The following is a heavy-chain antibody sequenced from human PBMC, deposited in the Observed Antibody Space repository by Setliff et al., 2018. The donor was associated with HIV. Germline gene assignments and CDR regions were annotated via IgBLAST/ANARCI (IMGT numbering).Heavy chain of an antibody. CDR1: GYVFTDYD. V-gene: IGHV1-18*01. CDR3: ARAGGFCSAANCLRGYDAFDI. CDR2: ISGYNGNT. J-gene: IGHJ3*02. Sequence: ASVKVSCKASGYVFTDYDIFWVRQAPGRGLEWMGSISGYNGNTNYAQKFQGRVTMTTDTSTSTAYMELRSLRSDDTAVYYCARAGGFCSAANCLRGYDAFDIWGQGTTVTVSS. D-gene: IGHD2-15*01.